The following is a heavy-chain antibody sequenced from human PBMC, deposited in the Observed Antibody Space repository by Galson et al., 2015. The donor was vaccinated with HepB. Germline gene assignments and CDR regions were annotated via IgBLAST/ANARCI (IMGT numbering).Heavy chain of an antibody. CDR1: GFTFSSYG. V-gene: IGHV3-30*18. Sequence: SLRLSCAASGFTFSSYGMHWVRQAPGKGLEWVAVISYDGSNKYYADSVKGRFTISRDNSKNTLYLQMNSLRAEDTAVYYCAKSLERWLQFTGCIDYWGQGTLVTVSS. CDR2: ISYDGSNK. J-gene: IGHJ4*02. CDR3: AKSLERWLQFTGCIDY. D-gene: IGHD5-24*01.